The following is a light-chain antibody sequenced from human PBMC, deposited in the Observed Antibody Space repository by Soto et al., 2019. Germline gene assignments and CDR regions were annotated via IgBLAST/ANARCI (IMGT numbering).Light chain of an antibody. CDR3: QQYDSYWT. CDR2: GAS. CDR1: QSVSSSY. Sequence: EIVMTQSPATLSVSPGERATLSCRASQSVSSSYLAWYQQKPGQPPRLLIYGASSRATGIPDRFSGSGSGTEFTLTISSLQPDDFATYYCQQYDSYWTFGQGTKVDIK. V-gene: IGKV3-20*01. J-gene: IGKJ1*01.